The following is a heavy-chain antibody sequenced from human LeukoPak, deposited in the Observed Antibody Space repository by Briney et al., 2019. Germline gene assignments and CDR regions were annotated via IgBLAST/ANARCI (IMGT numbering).Heavy chain of an antibody. CDR1: GFTVSSNY. CDR3: ARFTTCWLFNY. CDR2: IYSGGST. D-gene: IGHD1-1*01. Sequence: GGSLRLSCAASGFTVSSNYMRSVRQAPGKGLEWVSVIYSGGSTYYAACVKGRFTISRDNSKNTMYPQMNGLRVADTSVYYCARFTTCWLFNYWGQGTLVTVSS. V-gene: IGHV3-53*01. J-gene: IGHJ4*02.